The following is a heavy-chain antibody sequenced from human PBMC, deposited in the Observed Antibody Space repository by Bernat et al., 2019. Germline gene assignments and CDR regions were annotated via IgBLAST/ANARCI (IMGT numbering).Heavy chain of an antibody. CDR1: GFTFSSYG. Sequence: VQLLESGGGLVQPGGSLRLSCAASGFTFSSYGMHWVRQAPGKGLEWVTVISNDGNNQYYTDSVKGRFTISRDNFKNTLYLQMNSLRAEDTAVYFCAKILERSTIWNAFDIWGQGTTVTVSS. J-gene: IGHJ3*02. CDR2: ISNDGNNQ. CDR3: AKILERSTIWNAFDI. D-gene: IGHD5-24*01. V-gene: IGHV3-30*18.